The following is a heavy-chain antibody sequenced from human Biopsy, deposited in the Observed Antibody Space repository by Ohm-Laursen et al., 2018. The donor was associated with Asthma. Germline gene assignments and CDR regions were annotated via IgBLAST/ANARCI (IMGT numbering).Heavy chain of an antibody. J-gene: IGHJ4*02. V-gene: IGHV1-24*01. CDR1: GYSLTDLS. CDR2: HDHEEGGT. Sequence: ASVKVSCKISGYSLTDLSMHWVRQAPGQGLEWMGGHDHEEGGTVNARRFQGRVTMTEDTSTDTAYMELSSLSSGDTAVYYCASDFPKDYVRYNFQFWGQGTLVTVSP. CDR3: ASDFPKDYVRYNFQF. D-gene: IGHD4-17*01.